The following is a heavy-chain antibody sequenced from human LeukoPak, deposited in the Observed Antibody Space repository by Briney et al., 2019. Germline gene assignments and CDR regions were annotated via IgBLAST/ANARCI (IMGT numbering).Heavy chain of an antibody. D-gene: IGHD5-18*01. Sequence: SETLSLTCTVSGDSITSYYWRWLRQPPGKGLVWFGYIYNSGNTNYNPSLKSRVTISVDKSKNQISLRLRSVPAADTAVYYCARPLFRGYIFGWDYWGRGTLVTVSS. V-gene: IGHV4-59*08. CDR3: ARPLFRGYIFGWDY. CDR2: IYNSGNT. CDR1: GDSITSYY. J-gene: IGHJ4*02.